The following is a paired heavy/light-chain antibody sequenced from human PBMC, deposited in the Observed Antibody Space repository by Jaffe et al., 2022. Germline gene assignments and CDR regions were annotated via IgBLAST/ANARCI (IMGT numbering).Heavy chain of an antibody. CDR2: VKNKANNYAT. D-gene: IGHD2-15*01. CDR3: TTGPVGEADCRGGRCDFLPH. V-gene: IGHV3-73*02. Sequence: DVQLVESGGGLVQPGGSLRLSCAVSGFSFSESTIHWVRQSPGKGLEWVGRVKNKANNYATAFGTPVKGRFSMSRDDPNNSADLLLNNVRAEDTAVYYCTTGPVGEADCRGGRCDFLPHWGPGVLVTVSS. J-gene: IGHJ4*02. CDR1: GFSFSEST.
Light chain of an antibody. J-gene: IGKJ1*01. CDR2: AAS. V-gene: IGKV1-NL1*01. CDR1: QGLTNS. CDR3: QQYSYTPKT. Sequence: DIHLTQSPSSLSASVGDRVTITCRASQGLTNSLAWYQQKPGKAPKLLVYAASRLESGVPSRFSGSGSGTDYTLTISSLQPEDFATYYCQQYSYTPKTFGQGTKVEI.